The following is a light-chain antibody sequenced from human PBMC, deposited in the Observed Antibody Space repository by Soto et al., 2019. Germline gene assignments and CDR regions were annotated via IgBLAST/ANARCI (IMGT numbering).Light chain of an antibody. CDR2: DNN. V-gene: IGLV1-40*01. CDR3: QSYDNDLSGV. J-gene: IGLJ2*01. CDR1: NSNIGAGHA. Sequence: QPVLTQPPSVSGAPGQRGTISCTGSNSNIGAGHAAQWYQQPPGTTPKLLIYDNNRRPSGVPVRFSGSRSGTSASLAITGRQAEDEADYYFQSYDNDLSGVFGGGTKLTVL.